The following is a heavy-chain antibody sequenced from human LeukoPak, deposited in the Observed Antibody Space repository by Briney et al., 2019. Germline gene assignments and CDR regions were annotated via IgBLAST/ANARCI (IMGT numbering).Heavy chain of an antibody. J-gene: IGHJ4*02. Sequence: SVKVSCKASGYTFTSYDINWVRQATGQGLEWMGWMNPNSGNTGYAQKFQGRVTMTRNTSISTAYMELSSMRSADAAVYYCARGWYYGSGSPHPDYWGQGTLVTVSS. CDR2: MNPNSGNT. CDR3: ARGWYYGSGSPHPDY. V-gene: IGHV1-8*01. D-gene: IGHD3-10*01. CDR1: GYTFTSYD.